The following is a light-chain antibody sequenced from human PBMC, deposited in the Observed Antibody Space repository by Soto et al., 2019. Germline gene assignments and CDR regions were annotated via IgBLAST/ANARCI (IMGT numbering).Light chain of an antibody. CDR2: GAS. CDR3: QQYNNWPPWT. V-gene: IGKV3-15*01. J-gene: IGKJ1*01. Sequence: EIVMKQSPATLSVSPGERATVSCRASQSISTSLAWYQQKPGQATRLLIYGASTRATGIPARFSGSGSGTKYTLTISSLQTEDFAVYYCQQYNNWPPWTFGQGTKV. CDR1: QSISTS.